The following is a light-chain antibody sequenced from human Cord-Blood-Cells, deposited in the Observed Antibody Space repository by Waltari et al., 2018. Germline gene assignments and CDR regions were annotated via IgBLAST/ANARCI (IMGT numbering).Light chain of an antibody. J-gene: IGKJ1*01. CDR2: WAS. Sequence: DIVMTQSPDSLAVSLGERATINCKSSQSVLYSSNNKNYLAWYQQKPGQPPKLLIYWASTRESGVPDRFSGSGSGTDVTLTIGSLQAEDVSVYYCQQYYSTPWTFGQGTKVEIK. CDR1: QSVLYSSNNKNY. V-gene: IGKV4-1*01. CDR3: QQYYSTPWT.